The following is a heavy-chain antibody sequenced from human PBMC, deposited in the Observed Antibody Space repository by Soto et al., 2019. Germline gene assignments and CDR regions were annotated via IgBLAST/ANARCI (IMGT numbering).Heavy chain of an antibody. Sequence: QVQLVQSVAEEKKPGASLKVSCKASGYTFTSYAMHWVRQAPGQRLAWMGWINAGNGNTKYSQKFQGRVTITRDTYASTAYMELSSLRFEDTAVYYRARSPGGWLHYFDYCGYGTLVTVSS. V-gene: IGHV1-3*05. J-gene: IGHJ4*01. CDR3: ARSPGGWLHYFDY. CDR1: GYTFTSYA. D-gene: IGHD6-19*01. CDR2: INAGNGNT.